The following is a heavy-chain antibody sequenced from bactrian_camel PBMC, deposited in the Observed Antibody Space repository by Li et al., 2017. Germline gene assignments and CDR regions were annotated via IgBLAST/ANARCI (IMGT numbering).Heavy chain of an antibody. CDR2: LELGGTV. D-gene: IGHD6*01. Sequence: HVQLVESGGGSVQAGGSLRLSCAVSGITYARCMGWFRRAPGNEREGVAILELGGTVTYADSVKGRYNIFRDNAKNTLFLQLNSLKIEDTAMYYCTRDRGLAVPAGSFDYWAQGTQVTVS. CDR3: TRDRGLAVPAGSFDY. V-gene: IGHV3S55*01. J-gene: IGHJ6*01. CDR1: GITYARC.